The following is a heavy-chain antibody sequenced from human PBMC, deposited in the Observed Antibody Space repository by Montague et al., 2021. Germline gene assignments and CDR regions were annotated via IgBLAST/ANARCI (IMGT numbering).Heavy chain of an antibody. CDR2: TCYVSENYH. D-gene: IGHD1-1*01. V-gene: IGHV6-1*01. J-gene: IGHJ3*02. CDR3: ARENLGGEGTDAFDI. CDR1: GDSDAVGEPT. Sequence: CAISGDSDAVGEPTRSSIKQTPAVQPQRLVETCYVSENYHVYASSVKTRITINPDTSRNQFSLHLKSVTPEDSAVYYCARENLGGEGTDAFDIWGQGTVVTV.